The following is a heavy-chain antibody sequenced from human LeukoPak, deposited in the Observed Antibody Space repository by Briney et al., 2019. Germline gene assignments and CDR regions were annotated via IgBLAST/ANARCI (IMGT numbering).Heavy chain of an antibody. D-gene: IGHD3-3*01. CDR2: ISSSSSYI. Sequence: GGSLRLSCAASGFTFSSYSMTWVRQAPGKGLEWVSSISSSSSYIYYADSVKGRFTISRDNAKNSLYLQMNSLRAEDTAVYYCARVKYDFWSGSPDGTLPKPYYFDYWGQGTLVTVSS. CDR1: GFTFSSYS. V-gene: IGHV3-21*01. CDR3: ARVKYDFWSGSPDGTLPKPYYFDY. J-gene: IGHJ4*02.